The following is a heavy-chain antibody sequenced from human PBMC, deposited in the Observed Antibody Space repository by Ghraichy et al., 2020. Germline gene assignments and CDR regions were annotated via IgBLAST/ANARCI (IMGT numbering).Heavy chain of an antibody. CDR1: GFTFSTYA. CDR2: ISSSGGAT. J-gene: IGHJ6*02. D-gene: IGHD3-22*01. V-gene: IGHV3-23*01. CDR3: AKWSPFYYDSGGYQFPYYYYYGMDL. Sequence: GGSLRLSCAASGFTFSTYAMSWVRQAPGKGPEWVSAISSSGGATYYADSVKGRFTISRGNSQNTLFLQMDSLRAEDTAVYFCAKWSPFYYDSGGYQFPYYYYYGMDLWGQGTTVTVSS.